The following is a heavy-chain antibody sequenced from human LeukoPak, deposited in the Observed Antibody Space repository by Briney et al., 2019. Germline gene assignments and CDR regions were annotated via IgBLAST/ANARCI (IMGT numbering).Heavy chain of an antibody. CDR1: GFAVSSNY. Sequence: PGGSLRLSCAASGFAVSSNYMSWVRQAPGKGLEWVSVIYSGGSTYYADSVKGRFTISRDNSKNTLYLQMNCLRAEDTAVYYCARVDTYGYGYDYWGQGTLGTVSS. D-gene: IGHD5-18*01. CDR3: ARVDTYGYGYDY. V-gene: IGHV3-53*01. J-gene: IGHJ4*02. CDR2: IYSGGST.